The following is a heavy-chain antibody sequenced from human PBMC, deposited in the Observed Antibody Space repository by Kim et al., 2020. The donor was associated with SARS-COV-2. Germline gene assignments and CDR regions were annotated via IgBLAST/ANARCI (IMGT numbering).Heavy chain of an antibody. CDR1: GYTFTSYG. CDR2: ISAYNGNT. D-gene: IGHD2-15*01. Sequence: ASVKVSCKASGYTFTSYGISWVRQAPGQGLEWMGWISAYNGNTNYAQKLQGRVTMTTDTSTSTAYMELRSLRSDDTAVYYCASCPGPLCSGADAFDIWGQGTMVTVSS. V-gene: IGHV1-18*01. CDR3: ASCPGPLCSGADAFDI. J-gene: IGHJ3*02.